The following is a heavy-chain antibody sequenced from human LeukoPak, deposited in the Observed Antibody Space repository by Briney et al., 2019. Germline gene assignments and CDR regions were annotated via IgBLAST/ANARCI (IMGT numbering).Heavy chain of an antibody. D-gene: IGHD3-10*01. J-gene: IGHJ4*02. V-gene: IGHV4-34*01. CDR2: INHSGST. CDR1: GGSFSGYY. CDR3: ARKGVIHYYGSGSYVY. Sequence: SETLSLTCAVYGGSFSGYYWSWLRQPPGKGLEWIGEINHSGSTNYNPSLKSRVTISVDTSKNQFSLKLSSVTAADTAVYYCARKGVIHYYGSGSYVYWGQGTLVTVSS.